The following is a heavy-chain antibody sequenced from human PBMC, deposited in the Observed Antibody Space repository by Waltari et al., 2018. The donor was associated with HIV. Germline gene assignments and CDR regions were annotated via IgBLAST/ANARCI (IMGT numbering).Heavy chain of an antibody. CDR3: ARRRIVRVTTGGFDT. Sequence: EVQLVQSGAEVKKPGESLTISCKGSGYSFPTYWIGWVRQMPGKGLEWMGISCPGDSDAGSNPAVQGQVTMSADRSTDTAFLQRSSLKASNTAMYYCARRRIVRVTTGGFDTWGQGTMVTVSS. V-gene: IGHV5-51*01. CDR1: GYSFPTYW. CDR2: SCPGDSDA. J-gene: IGHJ3*02. D-gene: IGHD3-22*01.